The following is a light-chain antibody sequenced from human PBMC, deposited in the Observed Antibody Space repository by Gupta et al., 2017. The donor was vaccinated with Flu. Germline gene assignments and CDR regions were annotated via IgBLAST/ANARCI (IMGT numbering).Light chain of an antibody. CDR3: QQSNTAPRS. Sequence: PSSLSASVGDRVTITCRASQSIHSYLNWYQQKPGKAPNLLIYAASTLQSGVPSRFSGSGSGTDFTLTISSLQLEDFATYYCQQSNTAPRSFGQGTKLEVK. J-gene: IGKJ2*04. CDR1: QSIHSY. CDR2: AAS. V-gene: IGKV1-39*01.